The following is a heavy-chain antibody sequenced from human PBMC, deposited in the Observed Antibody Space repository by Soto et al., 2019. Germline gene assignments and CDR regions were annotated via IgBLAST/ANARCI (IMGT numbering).Heavy chain of an antibody. D-gene: IGHD5-18*01. CDR1: RVRVYSTV. CDR2: IYRGGST. CDR3: AGRGYSYGYYSLAY. Sequence: ISRAASRVRVYSTVVSWALKETGKGLEWGSGIYRGGSTYYAHSVKGRLTISRDNSKNTLYLQMSSLRAEDTAVYYSAGRGYSYGYYSLAYWGQGTLVTVSS. V-gene: IGHV3-66*04. J-gene: IGHJ4*02.